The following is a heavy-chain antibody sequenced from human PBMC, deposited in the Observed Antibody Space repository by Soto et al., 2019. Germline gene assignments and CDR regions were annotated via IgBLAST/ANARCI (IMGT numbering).Heavy chain of an antibody. J-gene: IGHJ3*02. V-gene: IGHV4-59*11. D-gene: IGHD2-15*01. CDR1: CVSIGSHF. Sequence: SETLSLTCSVSCVSIGSHFWSWIRQAPGKGPELVGYIYHTVNTDYNPALKSRVTISMDTSKNQLSLQLSSVTAADTAVYYCARLQYTVVTALDIWGQGTMVTVSS. CDR2: IYHTVNT. CDR3: ARLQYTVVTALDI.